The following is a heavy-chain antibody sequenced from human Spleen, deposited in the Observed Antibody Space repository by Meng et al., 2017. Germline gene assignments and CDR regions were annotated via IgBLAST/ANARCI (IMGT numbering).Heavy chain of an antibody. D-gene: IGHD3-22*01. CDR3: ARIPDYDTSAS. V-gene: IGHV4-4*02. J-gene: IGHJ5*02. CDR2: IYHSGST. CDR1: GGSIRSSNW. Sequence: QVQLQELGPGLVNPSGTLALTCAVTGGSIRSSNWWSWVRQPPGKGLEWIGEIYHSGSTNYNPSLKSRVTISLDKSKNQFSLKLSSVTAADTAVYYCARIPDYDTSASWGQGTLVTVSS.